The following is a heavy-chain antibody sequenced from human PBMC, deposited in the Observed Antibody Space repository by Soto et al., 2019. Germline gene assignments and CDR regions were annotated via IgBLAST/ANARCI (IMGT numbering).Heavy chain of an antibody. Sequence: GGSLRLSCAASGFTFSSYSMNWVRQAPGKGLEWVSSISSSSSYIYYADSVKGRFTISRDNAKNSLYLQMNSLRAEDTAVYYCARGEIVVVPAAIFSYYGMEVSGEGTTVTVS. CDR3: ARGEIVVVPAAIFSYYGMEV. V-gene: IGHV3-21*01. CDR2: ISSSSSYI. CDR1: GFTFSSYS. J-gene: IGHJ6*02. D-gene: IGHD2-2*02.